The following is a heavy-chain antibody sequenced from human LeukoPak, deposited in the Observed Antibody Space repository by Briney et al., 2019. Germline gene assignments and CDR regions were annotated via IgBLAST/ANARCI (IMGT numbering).Heavy chain of an antibody. D-gene: IGHD3-9*01. CDR3: ARGEGFDWLLSFSFDY. CDR2: INPNSGGT. CDR1: GYTFNNFD. V-gene: IGHV1-2*02. Sequence: ASVKVSCKASGYTFNNFDIDWIRQAPGQGLEWMGWINPNSGGTNYAQKFQGRVTMTRDTSISTAYMELSRLRSDDTAVYYCARGEGFDWLLSFSFDYWGQGTLVTVSS. J-gene: IGHJ4*02.